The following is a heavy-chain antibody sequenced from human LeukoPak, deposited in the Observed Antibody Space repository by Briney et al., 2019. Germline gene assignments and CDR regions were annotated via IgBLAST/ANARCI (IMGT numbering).Heavy chain of an antibody. J-gene: IGHJ4*02. CDR2: IYSGGNT. V-gene: IGHV3-53*01. Sequence: GGSLTLSCAASGFTVSINYMSWVRQAPGKGLEWVSVIYSGGNTYYADSVKGRFTISRDNSKNTVYLQMNSLSAEDTAVYYCARGETRSYDYWGQGTLVTVSS. D-gene: IGHD3-16*01. CDR1: GFTVSINY. CDR3: ARGETRSYDY.